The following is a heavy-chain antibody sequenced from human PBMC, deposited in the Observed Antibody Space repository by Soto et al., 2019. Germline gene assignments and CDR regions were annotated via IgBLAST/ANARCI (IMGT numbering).Heavy chain of an antibody. D-gene: IGHD2-15*01. CDR3: ARTNIAGIRGYFDY. Sequence: PGESLKISCQGSGYSFSTSWIGWVRQMPGKGLEWMGIIYPGDSDTRYSPSFQGQVTISADKSISTAFLQWSSLKASDTATYYCARTNIAGIRGYFDYSGQGTLVTVSS. CDR2: IYPGDSDT. J-gene: IGHJ4*02. CDR1: GYSFSTSW. V-gene: IGHV5-51*01.